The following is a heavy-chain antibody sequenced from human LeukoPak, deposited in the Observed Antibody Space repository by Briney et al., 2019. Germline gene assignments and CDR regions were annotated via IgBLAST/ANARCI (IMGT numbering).Heavy chain of an antibody. CDR2: IGAFNGNT. CDR1: GYTFSSYG. V-gene: IGHV1-18*01. Sequence: ASVKVSCKASGYTFSSYGIIWVRQAPGQGLECMGWIGAFNGNTNSAQKLQGRVTMTTDTSTSTAYMELRSLRSDDTAVYYCARRAPTVVTQQGYYYYMDVWGKGTTVTISS. J-gene: IGHJ6*03. CDR3: ARRAPTVVTQQGYYYYMDV. D-gene: IGHD4-23*01.